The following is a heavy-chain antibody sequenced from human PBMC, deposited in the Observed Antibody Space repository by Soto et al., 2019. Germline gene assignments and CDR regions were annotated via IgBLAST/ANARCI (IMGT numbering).Heavy chain of an antibody. J-gene: IGHJ3*02. Sequence: AAVKVSCKVCGCTLTELSMHWVRQAPGKGLEWMGGFDPEDGETIYAQKFQGRVTMTEDTSTDTAYMELSSLRSEDTAVYYCATAGGDSSGYYYGAFDIWGQGTMVTVSS. V-gene: IGHV1-24*01. CDR1: GCTLTELS. CDR2: FDPEDGET. CDR3: ATAGGDSSGYYYGAFDI. D-gene: IGHD3-22*01.